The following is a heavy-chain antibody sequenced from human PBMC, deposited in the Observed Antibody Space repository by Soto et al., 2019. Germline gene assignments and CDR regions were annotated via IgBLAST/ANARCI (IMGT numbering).Heavy chain of an antibody. CDR3: AKARVRIVGANSFDY. CDR2: ISDDGDKR. Sequence: WGSLRLSCLGSVFTFSNYGMHWFRQPPGKGLEWVALISDDGDKRYYADSVRGRLIISRDNSKDTLYLQMNSLGPDDTAVYFCAKARVRIVGANSFDYWGQGTPVTVSS. CDR1: VFTFSNYG. J-gene: IGHJ4*02. V-gene: IGHV3-30*18. D-gene: IGHD1-26*01.